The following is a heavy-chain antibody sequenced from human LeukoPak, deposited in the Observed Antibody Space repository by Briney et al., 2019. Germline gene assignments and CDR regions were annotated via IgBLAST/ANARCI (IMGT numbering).Heavy chain of an antibody. Sequence: GESLRLSCAASGFTFSSYSMNWVRQAPGKGLEWVSYISSSSSTIYYADSVKGRFTISRDNAKNSLYLQMNSLRAEGTAVYYCARDKRGDYYDSSGSPVGFDYWGQGTLVTVSS. V-gene: IGHV3-48*01. J-gene: IGHJ4*02. D-gene: IGHD3-22*01. CDR3: ARDKRGDYYDSSGSPVGFDY. CDR1: GFTFSSYS. CDR2: ISSSSSTI.